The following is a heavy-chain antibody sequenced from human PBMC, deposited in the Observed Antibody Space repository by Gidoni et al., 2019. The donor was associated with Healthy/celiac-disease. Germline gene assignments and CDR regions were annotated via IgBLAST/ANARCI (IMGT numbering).Heavy chain of an antibody. Sequence: QVQLQQWGAGLLKPSETLSLTCAVYGGSFSGYYWRWIRQPPGKGREGIGEINHRGSTNSNPSLKSRVTISVDTSKNQFSLKLSSVTAADTAVYYCARIHYDYIWGSYRPRAYFDYWGQGTLVTVSS. CDR1: GGSFSGYY. V-gene: IGHV4-34*01. D-gene: IGHD3-16*02. CDR2: INHRGST. J-gene: IGHJ4*02. CDR3: ARIHYDYIWGSYRPRAYFDY.